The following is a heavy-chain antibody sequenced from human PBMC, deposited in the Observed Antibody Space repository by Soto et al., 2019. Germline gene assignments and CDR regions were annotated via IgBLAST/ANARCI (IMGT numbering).Heavy chain of an antibody. CDR3: AREQGYCSGGSCYVAGY. Sequence: EVQLVESGGGLVQPGGSLRLSCAASGFTFSSYWMHWVRQAPGKGLVWVSRINSDGSSTGYADSVMGRFTISRDNAKNTLDLQMNSLRAEDKAVYYCAREQGYCSGGSCYVAGYWGQGTLVTVSS. V-gene: IGHV3-74*01. D-gene: IGHD2-15*01. J-gene: IGHJ4*02. CDR1: GFTFSSYW. CDR2: INSDGSST.